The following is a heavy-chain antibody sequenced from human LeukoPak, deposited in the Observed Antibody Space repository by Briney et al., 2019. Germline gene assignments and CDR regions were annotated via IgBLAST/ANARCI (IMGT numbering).Heavy chain of an antibody. CDR3: AGDFWSGYYNY. D-gene: IGHD3-3*01. V-gene: IGHV3-48*01. CDR1: GFTFSSYG. J-gene: IGHJ4*02. CDR2: ISSSSSTI. Sequence: GGSLRLSCAASGFTFSSYGMHWVRQAPGKGLEWVSYISSSSSTIYYADSVKGRFTISRDNAKNSLYLQVNSLRAEDTAVYYCAGDFWSGYYNYWGQGTLVTVSS.